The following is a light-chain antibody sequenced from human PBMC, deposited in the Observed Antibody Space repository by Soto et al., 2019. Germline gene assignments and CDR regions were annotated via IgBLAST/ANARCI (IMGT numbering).Light chain of an antibody. CDR2: EVT. CDR1: SSDVGAYNL. Sequence: QSALTQPASVSGSPGQSITISCTGTSSDVGAYNLVSWYQHLPDKAPKLIISEVTNRPSGVSDRFSGSKSGNTASLTISGLQAEDEADYYCASLTTTNFVFGSGTKVNVL. CDR3: ASLTTTNFV. V-gene: IGLV2-14*01. J-gene: IGLJ1*01.